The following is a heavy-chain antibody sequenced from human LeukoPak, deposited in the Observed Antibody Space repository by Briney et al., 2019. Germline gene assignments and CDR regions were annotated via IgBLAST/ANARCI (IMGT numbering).Heavy chain of an antibody. D-gene: IGHD3-22*01. CDR1: GYTFTSYG. CDR2: ISAYNGNT. CDR3: AXXXXSGYYYEYYFDY. V-gene: IGHV1-18*01. J-gene: IGHJ4*02. Sequence: ASVKVSCKASGYTFTSYGISWVRQAPGQGLEWMGWISAYNGNTNYAQKLQGRVTMTTDTSTSTAYMELRSLRSDDTAVYYCAXXXXSGYYYEYYFDYWGQGTLVTVSS.